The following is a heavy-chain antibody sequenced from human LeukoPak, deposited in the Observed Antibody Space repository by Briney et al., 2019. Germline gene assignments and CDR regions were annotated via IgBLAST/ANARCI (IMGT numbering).Heavy chain of an antibody. Sequence: ASLKVSCKASGYTFTGYNMHWVRQAPGQGLEWMGWINPNSGGTNYAQKFQGRVTMTRDTSISTAYLELSRLRSDDTAVYYCARGGWATVTTSWFDPWGQGTLVTVSS. J-gene: IGHJ5*02. V-gene: IGHV1-2*02. CDR1: GYTFTGYN. CDR3: ARGGWATVTTSWFDP. D-gene: IGHD4-11*01. CDR2: INPNSGGT.